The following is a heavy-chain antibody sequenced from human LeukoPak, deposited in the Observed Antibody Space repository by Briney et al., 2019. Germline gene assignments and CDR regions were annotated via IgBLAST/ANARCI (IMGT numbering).Heavy chain of an antibody. CDR2: MNPNSGNT. CDR1: GYTFTSYD. V-gene: IGHV1-8*01. D-gene: IGHD3-22*01. CDR3: ARGMLYYDSSGP. J-gene: IGHJ5*02. Sequence: GASVKVSCKASGYTFTSYDINWVRQATGQGLEWTGWMNPNSGNTGYAQKFQGRVTMTRNTSISTAYMELSSLRSEDTAVYYCARGMLYYDSSGPWGQGTLVTVSS.